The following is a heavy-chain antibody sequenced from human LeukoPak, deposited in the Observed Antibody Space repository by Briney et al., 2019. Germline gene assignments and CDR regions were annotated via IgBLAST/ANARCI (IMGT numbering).Heavy chain of an antibody. J-gene: IGHJ5*02. V-gene: IGHV4-39*01. Sequence: SETLSLTCTVSGGSISSSSYYWGWIRQPPGKGLEWIGSIYYSGSTYYNPSLKSRVTISVDTSKNQFSLKLSSVTAADTAVYYCARHFWVTSKWELREILGFDPWGQGTLVTVSS. CDR3: ARHFWVTSKWELREILGFDP. CDR2: IYYSGST. D-gene: IGHD1-26*01. CDR1: GGSISSSSYY.